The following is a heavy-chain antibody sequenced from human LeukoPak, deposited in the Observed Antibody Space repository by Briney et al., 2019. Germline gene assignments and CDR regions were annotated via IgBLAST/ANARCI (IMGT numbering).Heavy chain of an antibody. CDR3: ARGGSVYYDSSGYYLRTDWYFDL. CDR1: GDTFSSYA. V-gene: IGHV1-3*03. CDR2: INGGNGNT. Sequence: ASVKVSCKASGDTFSSYAMHWVRQAPGQRLEWMGWINGGNGNTKYSQEFQGRVTMTRNTSISTAYMELSSLRSEDTAVYYCARGGSVYYDSSGYYLRTDWYFDLWGRGTLVTVSS. D-gene: IGHD3-22*01. J-gene: IGHJ2*01.